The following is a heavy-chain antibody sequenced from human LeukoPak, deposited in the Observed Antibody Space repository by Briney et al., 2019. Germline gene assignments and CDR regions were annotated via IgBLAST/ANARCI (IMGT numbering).Heavy chain of an antibody. J-gene: IGHJ4*02. CDR2: IYTSGST. D-gene: IGHD4-17*01. CDR1: GGSISSGSYY. V-gene: IGHV4-61*02. CDR3: ARGLRDYFDY. Sequence: SETLSLTCTVSGGSISSGSYYWSWIRQPAGKGLEWIGRIYTSGSTNYNPSLKSRVTISVDPSKTQFSLQLSSVTAAVTALYYCARGLRDYFDYWGQGTLVTVSS.